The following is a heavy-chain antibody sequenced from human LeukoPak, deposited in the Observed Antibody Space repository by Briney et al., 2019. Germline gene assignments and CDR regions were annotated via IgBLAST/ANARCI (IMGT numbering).Heavy chain of an antibody. V-gene: IGHV3-23*01. Sequence: GGSLQLSCAASGFPFSSYAMSWVRQAPGKGLEWVSAISGSGGSTYYADSVKGRFTISRDNSKNTLYLQMNSLRAEDTAVYYCAKGDLIGIGESDYWGQGTLGTVSS. CDR2: ISGSGGST. CDR3: AKGDLIGIGESDY. J-gene: IGHJ4*02. D-gene: IGHD3-10*01. CDR1: GFPFSSYA.